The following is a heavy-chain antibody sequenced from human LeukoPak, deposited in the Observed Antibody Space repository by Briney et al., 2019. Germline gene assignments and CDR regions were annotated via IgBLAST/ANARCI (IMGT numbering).Heavy chain of an antibody. CDR2: IYLGDSET. V-gene: IGHV5-51*01. Sequence: GESLKISCKGSGYSSTGSWIGWVRQMSGKGLDWMGIIYLGDSETRYSPSFQGQVTISADKSINTAYLQWSSLKASDTAMYYCARHPSYTSGWPLDYWGQGILVIVSS. D-gene: IGHD6-19*01. CDR1: GYSSTGSW. CDR3: ARHPSYTSGWPLDY. J-gene: IGHJ4*02.